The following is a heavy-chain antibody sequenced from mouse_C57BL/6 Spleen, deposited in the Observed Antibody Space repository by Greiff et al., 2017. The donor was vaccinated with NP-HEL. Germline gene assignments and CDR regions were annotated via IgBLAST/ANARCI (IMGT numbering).Heavy chain of an antibody. CDR2: ISYDGSN. CDR3: ARDRVYDGYFGPFAY. CDR1: GYSITSGYY. D-gene: IGHD2-3*01. J-gene: IGHJ3*01. V-gene: IGHV3-6*01. Sequence: DVKLQESGPGLVKPSQSLSLTCSVTGYSITSGYYWNWIRQFPGNKLEWMGYISYDGSNNYNPSLKNRISITRDTSKNQFFLKLNSVTTEDTATYYCARDRVYDGYFGPFAYWGQGTLVTVSA.